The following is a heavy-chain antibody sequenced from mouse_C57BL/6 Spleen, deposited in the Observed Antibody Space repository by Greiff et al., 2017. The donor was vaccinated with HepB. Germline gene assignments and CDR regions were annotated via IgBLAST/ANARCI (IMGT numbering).Heavy chain of an antibody. D-gene: IGHD1-1*01. CDR2: IHPNSGST. Sequence: QVQLKQPGAELVKPGASVKLSCKASGYTLTSYWMHWVKQRPGQGLEWIGMIHPNSGSTNYNEKFKSKATLTVDKSSSTAYMQLSSLTSEDSAVYYCARHYYVSSWYFDVWGTGTTVTVSS. V-gene: IGHV1-64*01. J-gene: IGHJ1*03. CDR1: GYTLTSYW. CDR3: ARHYYVSSWYFDV.